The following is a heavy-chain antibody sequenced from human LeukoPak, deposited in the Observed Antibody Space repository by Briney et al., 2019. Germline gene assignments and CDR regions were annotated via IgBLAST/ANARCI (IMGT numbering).Heavy chain of an antibody. V-gene: IGHV4-39*01. D-gene: IGHD3-22*01. J-gene: IGHJ4*02. CDR3: ARQTVMVISTRGYFDY. CDR1: GGSITDTAYY. CDR2: IFSRGRT. Sequence: PSETLSLTCNVSGGSITDTAYYWAWLRQPPGKGLEWIGSIFSRGRTYYSPSLKSRVTISVDTSKSQFSLSLTSLTAADTALYYCARQTVMVISTRGYFDYWGQGSLVTVSS.